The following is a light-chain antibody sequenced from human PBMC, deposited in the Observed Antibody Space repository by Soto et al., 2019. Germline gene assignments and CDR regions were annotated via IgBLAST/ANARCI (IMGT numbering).Light chain of an antibody. Sequence: EIVLTQSPGTLSLSPGDRATLSCRASESVSSTYLAWYQQKPGQAPRLLFYGASSRASGIPDRFSGSGSGTDFTLTISRLEPEDFAVYYCQQYGSSPPDTFGGGTKVEIK. CDR1: ESVSSTY. CDR2: GAS. CDR3: QQYGSSPPDT. V-gene: IGKV3-20*01. J-gene: IGKJ4*01.